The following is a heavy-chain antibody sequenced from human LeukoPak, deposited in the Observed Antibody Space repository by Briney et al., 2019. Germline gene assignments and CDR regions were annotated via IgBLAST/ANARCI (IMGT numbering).Heavy chain of an antibody. V-gene: IGHV1-69*13. CDR1: GGTFSSYA. J-gene: IGHJ4*02. CDR2: IIPIFGTA. CDR3: ARAKTEYSSSSHFDY. D-gene: IGHD6-6*01. Sequence: SVKVSCKASGGTFSSYAISWVRQAPGQGLEWMGGIIPIFGTANYAQKFQGRVTVTADESTSTAYMELSSLRSEDTAVYYCARAKTEYSSSSHFDYWGQGTLVTVSS.